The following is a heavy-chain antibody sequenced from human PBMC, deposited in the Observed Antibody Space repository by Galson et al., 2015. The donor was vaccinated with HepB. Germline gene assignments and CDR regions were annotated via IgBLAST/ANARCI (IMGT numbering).Heavy chain of an antibody. D-gene: IGHD6-13*01. Sequence: QSGAEVKKPGESLKISCKGSGYSFTNSWIGWVRQTPGKGLEWMGIIYPGDSDVRYSPSFQGQVTIAADKSLSTAYLQWDSLKASDTAMYYCARWASIAATCTLDYWGQGAPVTVSS. CDR3: ARWASIAATCTLDY. J-gene: IGHJ4*02. CDR2: IYPGDSDV. V-gene: IGHV5-51*03. CDR1: GYSFTNSW.